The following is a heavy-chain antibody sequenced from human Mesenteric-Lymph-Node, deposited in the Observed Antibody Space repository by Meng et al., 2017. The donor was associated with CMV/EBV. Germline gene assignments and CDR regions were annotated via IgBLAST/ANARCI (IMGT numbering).Heavy chain of an antibody. CDR1: GFTFSIYA. CDR3: AKDVSTDYSNFYFDY. Sequence: GESLKISCAASGFTFSIYAMNWVRQAPGKGLEWVSVISRGGDHTYYADSVKGRFTISRDNSKNTLYLQMNSLRADDAAVYYCAKDVSTDYSNFYFDYWGQGTLVTVSS. CDR2: ISRGGDHT. V-gene: IGHV3-23*01. D-gene: IGHD4-11*01. J-gene: IGHJ4*02.